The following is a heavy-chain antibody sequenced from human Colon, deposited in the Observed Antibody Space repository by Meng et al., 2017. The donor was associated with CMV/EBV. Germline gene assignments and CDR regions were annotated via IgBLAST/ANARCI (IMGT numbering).Heavy chain of an antibody. CDR1: GYTFTGYS. V-gene: IGHV1-46*01. J-gene: IGHJ5*02. D-gene: IGHD2-2*01. CDR2: INPSGGST. CDR3: ARDYCSSSSCYRLGP. Sequence: SGYTFTGYSMHWVRQARGQGLEWMGIINPSGGSTTYAQKFQGRVTMTTDTSTSTVYMELSSLRSEDTAVYYCARDYCSSSSCYRLGPWGQGTLVTVSS.